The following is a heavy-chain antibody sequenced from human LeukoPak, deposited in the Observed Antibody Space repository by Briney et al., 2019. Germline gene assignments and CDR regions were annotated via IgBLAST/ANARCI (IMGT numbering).Heavy chain of an antibody. D-gene: IGHD1-26*01. V-gene: IGHV3-74*01. Sequence: GGSLRLSCVASGFTFTTYWMHWVRQVPGKGLVWVARINTDGRVTTYADSVKGRFTISRDNAKNSLYLQMNSLRAEDTAVYYCARDQEGATTFDYWGQGTLVTVSS. CDR1: GFTFTTYW. CDR3: ARDQEGATTFDY. CDR2: INTDGRVT. J-gene: IGHJ4*02.